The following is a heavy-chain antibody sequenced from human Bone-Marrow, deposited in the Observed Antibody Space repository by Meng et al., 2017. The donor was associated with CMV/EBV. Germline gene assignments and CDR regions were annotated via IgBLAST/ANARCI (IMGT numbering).Heavy chain of an antibody. CDR1: GFTFSSYG. D-gene: IGHD3-10*01. V-gene: IGHV3-30*02. CDR3: AKVVWFGELPLDY. J-gene: IGHJ4*02. CDR2: IRYDGSNK. Sequence: GESLKISCAASGFTFSSYGMHWVRQAPGKGLEWVAFIRYDGSNKYYADSVKGRFTISRDNSKNTLYLQMNSLRAEDTAVYYCAKVVWFGELPLDYWGQGTLVTVSS.